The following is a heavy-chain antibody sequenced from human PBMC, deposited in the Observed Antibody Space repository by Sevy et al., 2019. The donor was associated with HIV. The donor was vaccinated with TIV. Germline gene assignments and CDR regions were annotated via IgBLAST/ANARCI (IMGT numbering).Heavy chain of an antibody. J-gene: IGHJ1*01. V-gene: IGHV3-15*01. CDR2: IKSTTDGGTT. CDR1: GFTFSKAG. CDR3: PTDTGVCFQH. D-gene: IGHD6-13*01. Sequence: GGSLRLSCAASGFTFSKAGMTWVRQAPGKGLEWVSRIKSTTDGGTTDYAGLVKGRFTISKDDSKQTLSLQMNSLKIEDTAVYDCPTDTGVCFQHWGQGTLVTVSS.